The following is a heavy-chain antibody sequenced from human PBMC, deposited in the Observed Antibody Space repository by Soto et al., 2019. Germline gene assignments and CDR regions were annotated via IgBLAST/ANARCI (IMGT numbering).Heavy chain of an antibody. CDR1: GYTFTSYY. V-gene: IGHV1-46*01. J-gene: IGHJ5*02. Sequence: ASVKVSCKASGYTFTSYYMHWVRQAPGQGLEWMGIINPSGGSTSYAQKFQGRVTMTTDTSTSTAYMELRSLRSDDTAVYYCAREVTYYYDSSGSNWFDPWGQGTLVTVSS. CDR3: AREVTYYYDSSGSNWFDP. D-gene: IGHD3-22*01. CDR2: INPSGGST.